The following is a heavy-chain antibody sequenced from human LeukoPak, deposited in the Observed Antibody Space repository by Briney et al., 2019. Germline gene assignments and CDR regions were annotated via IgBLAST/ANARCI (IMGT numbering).Heavy chain of an antibody. Sequence: ASVKVSCKASGYTFTGYYMHWVRQAPGQGLEWMGWINPNSGGTNYAQNFQGRVTMTRDTSISTAYMEVSRLRSDDTAVYYCPREDSSGHHHWGQGPLVTVSS. J-gene: IGHJ4*02. CDR2: INPNSGGT. V-gene: IGHV1-2*02. D-gene: IGHD3-22*01. CDR3: PREDSSGHHH. CDR1: GYTFTGYY.